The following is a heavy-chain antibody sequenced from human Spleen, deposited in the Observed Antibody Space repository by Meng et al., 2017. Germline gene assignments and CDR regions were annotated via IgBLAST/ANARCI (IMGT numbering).Heavy chain of an antibody. CDR1: GFTFSTYS. CDR2: ISSASGYI. J-gene: IGHJ4*02. Sequence: GESLKISCAASGFTFSTYSMNWVRQAPGKGLEWVSSISSASGYIYYADSVKGRFTISRDNAKNSLYLQMNSLRAEKADDYYCARGAVGGGGYGWYFDYWGQGTLVTVSS. D-gene: IGHD1-26*01. CDR3: ARGAVGGGGYGWYFDY. V-gene: IGHV3-21*01.